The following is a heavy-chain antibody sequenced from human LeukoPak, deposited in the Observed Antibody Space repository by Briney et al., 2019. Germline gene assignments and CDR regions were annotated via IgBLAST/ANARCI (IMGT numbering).Heavy chain of an antibody. CDR2: INHSGST. Sequence: PSETLSLTCAVYGGSFSGYYWSWIRQPPGKGLEWIGEINHSGSTNYNPSLKSRVTISVDTSKNQFSPKLSSVTAADTAVYYCARGRTVRGPYFDYWGQGTLVTVSS. CDR3: ARGRTVRGPYFDY. CDR1: GGSFSGYY. V-gene: IGHV4-34*01. J-gene: IGHJ4*02. D-gene: IGHD3-10*01.